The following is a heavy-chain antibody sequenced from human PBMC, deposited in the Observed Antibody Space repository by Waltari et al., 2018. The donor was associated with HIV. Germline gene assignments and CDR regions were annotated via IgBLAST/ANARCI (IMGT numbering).Heavy chain of an antibody. J-gene: IGHJ4*02. D-gene: IGHD3-16*01. CDR3: ASLYNYVWGSPPPFDY. CDR2: INSDGSSR. Sequence: EVQLVESGGGLVQPGGSLRLSCAASGFTFSSYWMHWVRQAPGRGLVWGSRINSDGSSRNCADSVKGRFTISRDNAKNTVYLQMNSLRADDTALYYCASLYNYVWGSPPPFDYWGQGTLVTVSS. V-gene: IGHV3-74*01. CDR1: GFTFSSYW.